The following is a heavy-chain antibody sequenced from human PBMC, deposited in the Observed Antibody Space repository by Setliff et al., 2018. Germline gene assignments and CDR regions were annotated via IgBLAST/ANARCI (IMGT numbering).Heavy chain of an antibody. V-gene: IGHV1-18*01. CDR2: ISPYNEKT. Sequence: ASVKVSCKTSGYNFITFGISWVRQAPGQGLEWMGWISPYNEKTNYAEKFQGRVTMTTDTSTTTVYMELKSLRSDDTAVYYCVRSSAPQVVLAADFDFWGQGAPVTVSS. D-gene: IGHD6-19*01. CDR3: VRSSAPQVVLAADFDF. CDR1: GYNFITFG. J-gene: IGHJ4*02.